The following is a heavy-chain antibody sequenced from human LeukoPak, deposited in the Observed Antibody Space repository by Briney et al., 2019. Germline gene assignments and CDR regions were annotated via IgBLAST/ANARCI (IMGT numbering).Heavy chain of an antibody. Sequence: SVKVSCKASGGTFSSYAISWVRQAPGQGLEWMGGIIPIFGTANYAQKFQGRVTITADKSTSTAYMELSSLRSDDTAVYYCARLTYYDFWSGYNYAFDIWGQGTMVTVSS. V-gene: IGHV1-69*06. D-gene: IGHD3-3*01. CDR1: GGTFSSYA. CDR3: ARLTYYDFWSGYNYAFDI. J-gene: IGHJ3*02. CDR2: IIPIFGTA.